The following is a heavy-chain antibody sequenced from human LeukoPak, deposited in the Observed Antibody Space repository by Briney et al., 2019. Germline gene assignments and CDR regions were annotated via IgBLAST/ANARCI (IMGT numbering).Heavy chain of an antibody. CDR2: INPSGGST. CDR3: ARGVCSSTSCYVYWFDP. Sequence: ASVKVSCKASGYTFTSYYMHWVRQAPGQGLERMGIINPSGGSTSYAQKFQGRVTMTRDTSTSTVYMELSSLRSEDTAVYYCARGVCSSTSCYVYWFDPWGQGTLVTVSS. V-gene: IGHV1-46*01. CDR1: GYTFTSYY. D-gene: IGHD2-2*01. J-gene: IGHJ5*02.